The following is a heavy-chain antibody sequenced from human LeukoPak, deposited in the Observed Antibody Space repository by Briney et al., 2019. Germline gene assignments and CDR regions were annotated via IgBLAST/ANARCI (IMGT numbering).Heavy chain of an antibody. CDR1: GGSISSYY. CDR3: ARGRVWFGESKGCFDP. J-gene: IGHJ5*02. V-gene: IGHV4-59*01. D-gene: IGHD3-10*01. Sequence: SETLSLTCTVSGGSISSYYWSWIRQPPGKGLEWIGHIYYSGSTNYNPSLKSRVTISVDTSKNQFSLKLSSVTAADTAVYYCARGRVWFGESKGCFDPWGQGTLVTVSS. CDR2: IYYSGST.